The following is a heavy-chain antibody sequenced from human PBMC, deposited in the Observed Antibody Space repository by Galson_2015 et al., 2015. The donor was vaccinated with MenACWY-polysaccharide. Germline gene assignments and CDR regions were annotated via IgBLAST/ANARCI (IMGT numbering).Heavy chain of an antibody. Sequence: SLRLSCAASGFTFSSYWMTWVRQAPGKGLEWVANIKKDGSEKYYVDSVEGRFTISRDNSKNSLYLQMHSLRAEDTAVYSCARGHYGMDVWGQGTTVTVSS. CDR3: ARGHYGMDV. CDR2: IKKDGSEK. J-gene: IGHJ6*02. CDR1: GFTFSSYW. V-gene: IGHV3-7*01.